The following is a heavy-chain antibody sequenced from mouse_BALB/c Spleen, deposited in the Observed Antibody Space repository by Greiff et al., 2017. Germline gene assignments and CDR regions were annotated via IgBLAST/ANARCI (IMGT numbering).Heavy chain of an antibody. J-gene: IGHJ4*01. D-gene: IGHD1-1*01. CDR2: ISYDGSN. CDR3: ARNYLYAMDY. V-gene: IGHV3-6*02. CDR1: GYSITSGYY. Sequence: DVKLVESRPGLVKPSQSLSLTCSVTGYSITSGYYWNWIRQFPGNKLEWMGYISYDGSNNYNPSLKNRISITRDTSKNQFFLKLNSVTTEDTATYYCARNYLYAMDYWGQGTSVTVSS.